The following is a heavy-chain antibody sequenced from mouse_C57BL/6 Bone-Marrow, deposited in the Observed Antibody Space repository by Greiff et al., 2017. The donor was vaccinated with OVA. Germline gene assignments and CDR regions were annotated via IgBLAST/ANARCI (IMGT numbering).Heavy chain of an antibody. CDR3: TVDYYGSSYWYFDV. Sequence: EVKLVESGGGLVQPGGSMKLSCVASGFTFSNYWMNWVRQSPEKGLEWVAQIRLKSDNHATHYAESVKGRFTISRDDSKSSVYLQMNNLRAEDTGIYYCTVDYYGSSYWYFDVWGTGTTVTVSS. V-gene: IGHV6-3*01. J-gene: IGHJ1*03. D-gene: IGHD1-1*01. CDR1: GFTFSNYW. CDR2: IRLKSDNHAT.